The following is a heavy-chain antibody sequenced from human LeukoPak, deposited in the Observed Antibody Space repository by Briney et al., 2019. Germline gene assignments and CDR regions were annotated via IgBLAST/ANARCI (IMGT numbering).Heavy chain of an antibody. D-gene: IGHD6-13*01. CDR2: INTNTGNP. Sequence: GASVKVSCKASGYTFTTYAMNWVRQAPGQGLEWMGWINTNTGNPTYAQGFTGRFVFSLDTSVSTAYLQISSLKAEDTAVYYCARSSFFGLAAADPYYYYYYMDVWGKGTTVTVSS. CDR1: GYTFTTYA. CDR3: ARSSFFGLAAADPYYYYYYMDV. J-gene: IGHJ6*03. V-gene: IGHV7-4-1*02.